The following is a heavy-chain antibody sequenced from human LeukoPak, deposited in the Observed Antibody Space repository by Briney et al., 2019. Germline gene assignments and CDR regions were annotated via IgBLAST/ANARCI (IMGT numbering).Heavy chain of an antibody. J-gene: IGHJ3*02. CDR2: IAPKSGGT. V-gene: IGHV1-2*02. CDR1: GYTFTGYY. Sequence: GASVKVSSKASGYTFTGYYIHWVRQAPGQGLERMGWIAPKSGGTNYAQKFHGRVTMTRDTSISAAYMELSSLRFDDTAVYYCARRAKAARLVPQDDAFDIWGQGTMVTVSS. D-gene: IGHD6-6*01. CDR3: ARRAKAARLVPQDDAFDI.